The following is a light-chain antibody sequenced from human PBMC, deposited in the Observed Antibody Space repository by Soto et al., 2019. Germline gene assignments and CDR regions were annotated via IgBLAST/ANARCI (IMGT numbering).Light chain of an antibody. Sequence: EIVLTQSPGTLSSSPGERATLSCRASQSVSSSYLAWYKQKPGQAPRRLIYGASSRDTGSPHTFSVCGSVTGFTLTNSRLEPEDLAVYYCEEDGSSPLTFGGGTKVEIE. CDR1: QSVSSSY. V-gene: IGKV3-20*01. CDR3: EEDGSSPLT. J-gene: IGKJ4*01. CDR2: GAS.